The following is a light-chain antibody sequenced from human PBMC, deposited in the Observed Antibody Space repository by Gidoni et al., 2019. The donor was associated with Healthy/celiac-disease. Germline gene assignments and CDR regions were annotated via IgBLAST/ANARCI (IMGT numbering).Light chain of an antibody. CDR2: GKN. Sequence: SSELTQDPAVSVALGQTVRITCQGDSLRSYYASWYQQKPGQAPLLVIYGKNNRPSGIPDRFSGSSSGNTASLTITGAQAEDEADYYCNSRDSSGTLFGGGTKLTVL. CDR3: NSRDSSGTL. V-gene: IGLV3-19*01. CDR1: SLRSYY. J-gene: IGLJ2*01.